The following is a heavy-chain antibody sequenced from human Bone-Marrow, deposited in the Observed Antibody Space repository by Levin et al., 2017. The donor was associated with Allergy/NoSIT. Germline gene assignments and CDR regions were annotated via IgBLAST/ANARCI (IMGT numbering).Heavy chain of an antibody. CDR1: GFTFSAYW. V-gene: IGHV3-7*04. D-gene: IGHD3-10*01. CDR2: MNLVGSEK. J-gene: IGHJ4*02. CDR3: AREIRGSEGTF. Sequence: PGGSLRLSCAASGFTFSAYWMGWVRQAPGRGLEWVANMNLVGSEKYYLGSVKGRFTISRDNAKNSLYLQMNSLRAEDTAVYYCAREIRGSEGTFWGQGTLVTVSS.